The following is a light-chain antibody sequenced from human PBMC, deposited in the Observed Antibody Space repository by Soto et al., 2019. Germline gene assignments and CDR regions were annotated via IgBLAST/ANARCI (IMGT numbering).Light chain of an antibody. CDR2: GDT. CDR1: SSNIGAGYD. J-gene: IGLJ3*02. CDR3: QSFDSSLSGWV. V-gene: IGLV1-40*01. Sequence: QSVLTQPPSVSGAPGQRVTISCTGSSSNIGAGYDVHWYQQLPGTAPKLLVSGDTNRPSGVPDRFSGSKSGTSPSLAITGLRAEDEADYYCQSFDSSLSGWVFGGGTKLTVL.